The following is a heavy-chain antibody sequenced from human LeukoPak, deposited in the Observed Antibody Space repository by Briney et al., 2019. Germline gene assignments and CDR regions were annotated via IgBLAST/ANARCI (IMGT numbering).Heavy chain of an antibody. CDR3: ARGSVFWDFSRDAQIGLPFFDY. CDR1: GFTFSSYG. V-gene: IGHV3-30*03. D-gene: IGHD1-26*01. J-gene: IGHJ4*02. CDR2: ISYDGSNK. Sequence: PGRSLRLSCAASGFTFSSYGMHWVRQAPGKGLEWVAVISYDGSNKYYADSVKGRFTISRDNSKNTLYLQMGSLRAEDMAVYYCARGSVFWDFSRDAQIGLPFFDYWGQGTLVTVSS.